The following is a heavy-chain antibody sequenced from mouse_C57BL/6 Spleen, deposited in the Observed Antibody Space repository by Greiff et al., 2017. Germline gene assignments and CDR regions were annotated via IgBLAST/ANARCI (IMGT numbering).Heavy chain of an antibody. D-gene: IGHD1-1*01. CDR1: GYTFTDYN. CDR3: ARGLYYGSSLSYWYFDV. V-gene: IGHV1-18*01. J-gene: IGHJ1*03. Sequence: EVQLQQSGPELVKPGASVKIPCKASGYTFTDYNMDWVKQSHGKSLEWIGDINPNNGGTIYNQKFKGKATLTVDKSSSTAYMELRSLTSEDTAVYYCARGLYYGSSLSYWYFDVWGTGTTVTVSS. CDR2: INPNNGGT.